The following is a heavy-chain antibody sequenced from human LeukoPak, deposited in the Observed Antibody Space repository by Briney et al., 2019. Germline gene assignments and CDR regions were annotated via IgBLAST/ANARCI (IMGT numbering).Heavy chain of an antibody. CDR2: IYYSGST. D-gene: IGHD2-2*01. V-gene: IGHV4-61*01. CDR1: GGSVSSGSYY. Sequence: SETLSLTCTVSGGSVSSGSYYWSWIRQPPGKGLEWIGYIYYSGSTNYNPSLKSRVTLSVDMSKNQFSLKLSSVTAADTAVYYCARKWYCSSTSCSSTFDYWGQGTLVTVSS. CDR3: ARKWYCSSTSCSSTFDY. J-gene: IGHJ4*02.